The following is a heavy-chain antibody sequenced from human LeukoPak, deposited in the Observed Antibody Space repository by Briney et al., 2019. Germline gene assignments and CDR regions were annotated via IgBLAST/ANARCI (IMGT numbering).Heavy chain of an antibody. V-gene: IGHV4-39*07. Sequence: PSGTLSLTCAVSGGSISSSSAYWGWIRQPPGRGLEWIGEINHSGRTNYNPSLKSRVTISVDTSKNQFSLKLSSVTAADTAVYYCAREGFGELSHFDYWGQGTLVTVSS. D-gene: IGHD3-10*01. CDR3: AREGFGELSHFDY. CDR1: GGSISSSSAY. CDR2: INHSGRT. J-gene: IGHJ4*02.